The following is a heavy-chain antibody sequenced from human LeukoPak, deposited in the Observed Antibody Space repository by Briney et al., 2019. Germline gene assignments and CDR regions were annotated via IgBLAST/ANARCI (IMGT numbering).Heavy chain of an antibody. V-gene: IGHV4-59*01. D-gene: IGHD3-16*01. J-gene: IGHJ6*03. CDR3: ARDKTDWGYYYMDV. CDR2: IYYSGST. CDR1: GGSISSYY. Sequence: SETLSLTCTVSGGSISSYYWSWIRQPPGKGLEWIGYIYYSGSTSYTPSLKSRVSISVDTSKNQFSLKLMSVTAADTAVYFCARDKTDWGYYYMDVWGKGTTVTVSS.